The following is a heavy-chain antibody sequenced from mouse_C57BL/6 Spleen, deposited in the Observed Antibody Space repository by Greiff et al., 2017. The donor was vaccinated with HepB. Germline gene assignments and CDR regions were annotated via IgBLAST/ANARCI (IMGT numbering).Heavy chain of an antibody. Sequence: VQLKQSGPVLVKPGASVKMSCKASGYTFTDYYMNWVKQSHGKSLEWIGVINPYNGGTSYNQKFKGKATLTVDKSSSTAYMELNSLTSEDSAVYYCARPSYYYGSSYDYFDYWGQGTTLTVSS. CDR3: ARPSYYYGSSYDYFDY. CDR2: INPYNGGT. J-gene: IGHJ2*01. V-gene: IGHV1-19*01. D-gene: IGHD1-1*01. CDR1: GYTFTDYY.